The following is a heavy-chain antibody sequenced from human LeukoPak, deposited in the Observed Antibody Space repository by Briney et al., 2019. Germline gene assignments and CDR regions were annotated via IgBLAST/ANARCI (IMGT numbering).Heavy chain of an antibody. CDR3: GIDVRRGFSYVDY. Sequence: GGSLRLSCAASGFTFSSYWMHWVRQAPGKGLVWVSRINSDGSNTVYADSVKGRFTISRDNAENTLYLQMNSLRAEDTAVYFCGIDVRRGFSYVDYWGQGTLVTVSS. CDR1: GFTFSSYW. J-gene: IGHJ4*02. D-gene: IGHD5-18*01. CDR2: INSDGSNT. V-gene: IGHV3-74*01.